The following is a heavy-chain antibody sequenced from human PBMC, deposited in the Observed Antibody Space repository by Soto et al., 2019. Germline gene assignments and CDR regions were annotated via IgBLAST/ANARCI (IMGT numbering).Heavy chain of an antibody. J-gene: IGHJ5*02. V-gene: IGHV4-4*02. CDR1: GDSVSSSDW. CDR3: ARAVPFSLGP. Sequence: QVQLQESGPGLVKASGTLSLTCAVSGDSVSSSDWWCWVRQPPGKGLEWLGEISHSGTTNYNPSLKSRVTISIDKSKKQFSLNLTSAPAADTAVYYCARAVPFSLGPWGQGILVTVSS. CDR2: ISHSGTT. D-gene: IGHD3-16*01.